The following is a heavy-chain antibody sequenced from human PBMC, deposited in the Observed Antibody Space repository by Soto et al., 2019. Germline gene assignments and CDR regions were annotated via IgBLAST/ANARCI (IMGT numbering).Heavy chain of an antibody. CDR2: IYYIGTT. D-gene: IGHD3-16*01. CDR3: AREEKQLSRYGGDFDY. Sequence: PSETLSLTCSVSDGSVNSGNYYWSWIRQPPGKGLEWIGHIYYIGTTDYNPSLKSRVTISVDTSKNQFSLKVTSVTAADTAVYFCAREEKQLSRYGGDFDYWGQGMMVTLSS. J-gene: IGHJ4*02. V-gene: IGHV4-61*01. CDR1: DGSVNSGNYY.